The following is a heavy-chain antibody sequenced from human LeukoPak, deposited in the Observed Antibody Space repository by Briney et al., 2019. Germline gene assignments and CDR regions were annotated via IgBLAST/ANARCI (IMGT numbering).Heavy chain of an antibody. CDR3: ARGAGYNYPYYFDY. CDR1: GFTFSNYW. CDR2: INNDGSNA. D-gene: IGHD5-24*01. V-gene: IGHV3-74*03. Sequence: PGGSLRLSCAASGFTFSNYWMHWVRHAPGKGRIWVSRINNDGSNAAYADSVKGRFTISRDNSKNTLYLQMNSLRAEDTAVYYCARGAGYNYPYYFDYWGQGTLVTVSS. J-gene: IGHJ4*02.